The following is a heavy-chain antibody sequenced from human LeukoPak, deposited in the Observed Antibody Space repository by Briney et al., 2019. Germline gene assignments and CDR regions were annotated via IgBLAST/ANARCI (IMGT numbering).Heavy chain of an antibody. Sequence: ASVKVSCKASGYTFTSYDINWVRRAPGQGLEWMGWISVYKGNTNYAQNLQGRVTMTTDTSTNTAYMELRSLRSDDTAVYYCARESFLYCSSNSCYRGIDAASDYWGQGTLVTVSS. J-gene: IGHJ4*02. D-gene: IGHD2-2*02. CDR3: ARESFLYCSSNSCYRGIDAASDY. CDR1: GYTFTSYD. CDR2: ISVYKGNT. V-gene: IGHV1-18*01.